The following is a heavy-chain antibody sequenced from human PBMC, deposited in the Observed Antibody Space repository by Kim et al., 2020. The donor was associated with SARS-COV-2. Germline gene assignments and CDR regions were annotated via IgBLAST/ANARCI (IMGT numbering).Heavy chain of an antibody. V-gene: IGHV4-59*08. Sequence: SETLSLTCTVSGGSISSYYWSWIRQPPGKGLEWIGYIYYSGSTNYNPSLKSRVTISVDTSKNQFSLKLSSVTAADTAVYYCARHAIDLYSGYDHFDYWGQGTLVTVSS. D-gene: IGHD5-12*01. CDR2: IYYSGST. CDR3: ARHAIDLYSGYDHFDY. CDR1: GGSISSYY. J-gene: IGHJ4*02.